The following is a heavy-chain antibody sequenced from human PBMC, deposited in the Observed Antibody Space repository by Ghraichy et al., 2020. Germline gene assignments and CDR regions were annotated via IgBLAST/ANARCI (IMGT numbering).Heavy chain of an antibody. Sequence: GGSLRLSCAASGFTFSTYSMHWVRLAPGKGLEWVAVISYDGISKYFADSVKGRFTISRDNSKNTLYLQMNSLRTEDTAVYYCARDIKSSSWSYYYYAMDVWGQGTTVTVSS. D-gene: IGHD6-13*01. CDR1: GFTFSTYS. CDR3: ARDIKSSSWSYYYYAMDV. V-gene: IGHV3-30-3*01. CDR2: ISYDGISK. J-gene: IGHJ6*02.